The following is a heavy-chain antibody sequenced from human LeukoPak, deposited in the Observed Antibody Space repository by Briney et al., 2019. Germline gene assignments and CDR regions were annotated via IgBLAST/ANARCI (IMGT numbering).Heavy chain of an antibody. CDR3: ARDVNWNYCDY. Sequence: PGGSLRLSCAASGFTFSSYSMNWVRQAPGKGLEWVSFISTSSSYIYYADSVKGRFTISRDNAKNSLYLQVNSLRAEDTAVYYCARDVNWNYCDYWGHGTLVTVSS. CDR1: GFTFSSYS. V-gene: IGHV3-21*01. J-gene: IGHJ4*01. D-gene: IGHD1-20*01. CDR2: ISTSSSYI.